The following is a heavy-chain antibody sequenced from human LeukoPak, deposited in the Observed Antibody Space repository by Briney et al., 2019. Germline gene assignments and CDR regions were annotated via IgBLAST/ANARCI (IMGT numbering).Heavy chain of an antibody. Sequence: ASVKVSCKVSGYTLTELSMHWVRQAPGKGLEWMGGFDPEDGETIYAQKFQGRVTMTRDTSTSTVYMELSSLRSEDTAVYYCARVPDDFWSGYYFDYWGQGTLVTVSS. CDR3: ARVPDDFWSGYYFDY. J-gene: IGHJ4*02. CDR2: FDPEDGET. D-gene: IGHD3-3*01. V-gene: IGHV1-24*01. CDR1: GYTLTELS.